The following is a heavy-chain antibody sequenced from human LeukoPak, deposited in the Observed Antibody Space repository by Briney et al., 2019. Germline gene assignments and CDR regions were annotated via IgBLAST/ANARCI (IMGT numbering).Heavy chain of an antibody. J-gene: IGHJ3*02. V-gene: IGHV3-23*01. CDR3: ARGLVDAYSSSSDAFDI. Sequence: PGGSLRLSCAASGFTFSSYAMSWVRQAPGKGLEWVSAISGSGGSTYYADSVKGRFTISRDNAKNSLYLQMNSLRAEDTAVYYCARGLVDAYSSSSDAFDIWGQGTMVTVSS. D-gene: IGHD6-6*01. CDR2: ISGSGGST. CDR1: GFTFSSYA.